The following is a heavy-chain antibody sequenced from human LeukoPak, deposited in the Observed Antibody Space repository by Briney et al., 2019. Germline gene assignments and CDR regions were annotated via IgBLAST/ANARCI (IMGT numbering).Heavy chain of an antibody. V-gene: IGHV3-48*04. Sequence: GGSLRLSCAASGFTFSSYSMNWVRQAPGKGLEWVSYISSSSSTIYYADSVKGRFTISRDNAKNSLYLQMNSLRAEDTAVYYCARDSRKVLRSSVGYQDYWGQGTLVTVSS. CDR2: ISSSSSTI. CDR1: GFTFSSYS. CDR3: ARDSRKVLRSSVGYQDY. D-gene: IGHD3-16*02. J-gene: IGHJ4*02.